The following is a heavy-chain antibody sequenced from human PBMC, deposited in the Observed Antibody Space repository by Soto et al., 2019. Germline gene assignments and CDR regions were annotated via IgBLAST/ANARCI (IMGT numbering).Heavy chain of an antibody. CDR3: ARTITGDFWAGAY. V-gene: IGHV3-23*01. J-gene: IGHJ4*02. CDR2: IGGSGTNT. D-gene: IGHD3-3*01. Sequence: EVQLSESGGGLAQPGGSLRLSCAASGFTFNMYAMSWVRQAPGKGLEWVSGIGGSGTNTYYADFVKGRFTISRDNSKNTLYLQMDSLRAEDTAIYYCARTITGDFWAGAYWGQGTVVTVSS. CDR1: GFTFNMYA.